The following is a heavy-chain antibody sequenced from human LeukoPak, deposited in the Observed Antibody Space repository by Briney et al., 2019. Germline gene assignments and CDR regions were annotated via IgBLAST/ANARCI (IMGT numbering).Heavy chain of an antibody. V-gene: IGHV1-2*02. CDR1: GYTFTGPY. J-gene: IGHJ4*02. Sequence: GASLKVSYKASGYTFTGPYIHWMRQAPGQGLEWMAWINPNSGGTKYAQKFQGRVTVTRDTSTSTAYMELSGLRADDTATYYCARVEYCTKGVCINFDLWGQGTLVAVSS. D-gene: IGHD2-8*01. CDR2: INPNSGGT. CDR3: ARVEYCTKGVCINFDL.